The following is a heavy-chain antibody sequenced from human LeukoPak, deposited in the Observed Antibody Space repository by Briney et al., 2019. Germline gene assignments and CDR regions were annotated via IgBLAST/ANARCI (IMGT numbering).Heavy chain of an antibody. D-gene: IGHD6-13*01. Sequence: SETLSLTCTVPGGSISSYYWSWIRQPAGKGLEWIGRIYTSGSTNYNPSLKSRVTMSVDTSKNQFSLKLSSVTAADTAVYYCARDGYPYSSSWPSFDYWGQGTLVTVSS. CDR1: GGSISSYY. CDR3: ARDGYPYSSSWPSFDY. V-gene: IGHV4-4*07. J-gene: IGHJ4*02. CDR2: IYTSGST.